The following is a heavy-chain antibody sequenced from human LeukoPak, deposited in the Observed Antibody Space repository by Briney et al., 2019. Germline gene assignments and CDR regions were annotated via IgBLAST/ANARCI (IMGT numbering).Heavy chain of an antibody. CDR1: GFTFSSYW. V-gene: IGHV3-74*01. Sequence: GGSLRLSCAASGFTFSSYWMHWVRQAPGKGLVWVSRINSDGSSTSHADSVKGRFTISRDNAKNTLYLQMNSLRAEDTAVYYCARGYRYCSGGSCLDYWGQGTLVTVSS. CDR2: INSDGSST. J-gene: IGHJ4*02. D-gene: IGHD2-15*01. CDR3: ARGYRYCSGGSCLDY.